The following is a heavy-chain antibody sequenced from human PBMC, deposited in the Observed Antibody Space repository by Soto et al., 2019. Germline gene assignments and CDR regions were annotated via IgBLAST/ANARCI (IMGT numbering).Heavy chain of an antibody. D-gene: IGHD5-18*01. Sequence: SVKVSCKASGGTFSSYTISWVRQAPGQGLEWMGRIIPILGIANYAQKFQGRVTITADKSTSTAYMELSSLRSEDTAVYYCATASGYTYGGPYYYYGLDVWGQGTTVTVSS. CDR1: GGTFSSYT. V-gene: IGHV1-69*02. CDR3: ATASGYTYGGPYYYYGLDV. CDR2: IIPILGIA. J-gene: IGHJ6*02.